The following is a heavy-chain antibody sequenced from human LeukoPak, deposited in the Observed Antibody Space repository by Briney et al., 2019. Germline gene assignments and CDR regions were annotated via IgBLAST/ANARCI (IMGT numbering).Heavy chain of an antibody. CDR2: IYENGGTT. V-gene: IGHV3-23*01. Sequence: GGSLRLSCVGSGFTFRSHAMSWVRQAPEKGLEFVSGIYENGGTTYYADSEKGRFSISRDNSKNTLYLQMDSLRGEDTAVYYCAKDFRIGYSAHFDYWGQGALVTVS. J-gene: IGHJ4*02. CDR3: AKDFRIGYSAHFDY. D-gene: IGHD2-21*01. CDR1: GFTFRSHA.